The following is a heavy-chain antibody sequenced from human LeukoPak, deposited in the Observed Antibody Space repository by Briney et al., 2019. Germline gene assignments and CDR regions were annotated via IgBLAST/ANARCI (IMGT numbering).Heavy chain of an antibody. J-gene: IGHJ4*02. D-gene: IGHD2-2*01. V-gene: IGHV4-31*03. CDR1: GDSINGGGHF. Sequence: SETLSLTCTVSGDSINGGGHFWSWIRQHPGKGLEWIGLIFRSGGTYYTPSVKSRVTISVDTSKNQFSLRLTSLTAADTAVYYCARGPHIGVEPAATYYHFDYWGPGNLVTVSS. CDR3: ARGPHIGVEPAATYYHFDY. CDR2: IFRSGGT.